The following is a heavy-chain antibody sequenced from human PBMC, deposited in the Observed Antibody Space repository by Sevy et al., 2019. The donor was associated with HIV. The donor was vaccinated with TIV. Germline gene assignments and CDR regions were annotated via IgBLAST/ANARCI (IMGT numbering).Heavy chain of an antibody. D-gene: IGHD3-3*01. CDR2: IHGGDDTT. V-gene: IGHV3-23*01. CDR3: AKDILGWAFDY. Sequence: GGSLRLSCAASGFGLNGNAMSWVRQAPGKGLEWVAAIHGGDDTTHYGDSVKGRFTISRDSFKNILYLQMDSPRVEDTAVYYCAKDILGWAFDYWGHGTLVTVSS. CDR1: GFGLNGNA. J-gene: IGHJ4*01.